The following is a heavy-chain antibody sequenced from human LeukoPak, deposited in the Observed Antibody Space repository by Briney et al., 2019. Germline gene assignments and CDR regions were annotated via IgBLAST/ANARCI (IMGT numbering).Heavy chain of an antibody. J-gene: IGHJ4*02. Sequence: SETLSLTCTVSGGSISAHYWSWIRQPPGKGLEYIGDVYYTGTTNYNPSLKSRVTISMDTSKNQFSLKLSSVTAADTAVYYCARGPVGATRDFDYWGQGTLVTVSS. CDR3: ARGPVGATRDFDY. D-gene: IGHD1-26*01. CDR2: VYYTGTT. V-gene: IGHV4-59*11. CDR1: GGSISAHY.